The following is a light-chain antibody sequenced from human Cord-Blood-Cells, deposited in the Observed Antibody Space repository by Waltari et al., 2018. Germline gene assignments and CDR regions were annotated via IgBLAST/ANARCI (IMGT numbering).Light chain of an antibody. V-gene: IGKV3-11*01. CDR1: QSVSSY. CDR2: DAS. CDR3: QQRSNWPIT. Sequence: EIVLTQSPATLSLSPGGRATPPYRASQSVSSYLAWYQQKPGPAPGLLISDASNRATAIPARFSGSGSGTDFTLTISSLEPEDFAVYYCQQRSNWPITFGQGTRLEIK. J-gene: IGKJ5*01.